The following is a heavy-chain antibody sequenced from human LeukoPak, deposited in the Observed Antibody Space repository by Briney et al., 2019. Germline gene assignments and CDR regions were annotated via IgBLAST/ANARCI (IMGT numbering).Heavy chain of an antibody. J-gene: IGHJ4*02. V-gene: IGHV5-51*01. CDR3: ARRQGCSSTSCPPDY. CDR2: IYPGDSDT. CDR1: GYSFPDYW. D-gene: IGHD2-2*01. Sequence: GESLKISCKGSGYSFPDYWIGWVRQMPGKGLEWMGIIYPGDSDTRYTPSFQGQVTMSADKSINTAYLQWSSLKASDTAIYYCARRQGCSSTSCPPDYWGQGTLVTVSP.